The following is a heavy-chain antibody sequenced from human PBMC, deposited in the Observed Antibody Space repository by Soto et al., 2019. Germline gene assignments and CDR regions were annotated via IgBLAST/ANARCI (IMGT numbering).Heavy chain of an antibody. V-gene: IGHV1-69*06. CDR1: GGTFSSYA. CDR2: IIPIFGTA. Sequence: QVKLVQSGAEVKKPGSSVKVSCKASGGTFSSYAISWVRQAPGQGLEWMGGIIPIFGTANYAQKFQGRVTINADKSTSTAYMELSSERSEDTAVYYCAGDGRIHYGDPPPHYYYYGMDVCGQGTTVTVSS. J-gene: IGHJ6*02. D-gene: IGHD4-17*01. CDR3: AGDGRIHYGDPPPHYYYYGMDV.